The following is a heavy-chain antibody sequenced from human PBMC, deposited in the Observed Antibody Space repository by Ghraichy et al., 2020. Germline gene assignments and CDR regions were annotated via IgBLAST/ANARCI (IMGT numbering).Heavy chain of an antibody. J-gene: IGHJ3*02. CDR2: ISSSGTT. CDR3: VRRDSHCGSNSCYGGIDACDI. V-gene: IGHV4-31*03. D-gene: IGHD2-2*01. CDR1: GVSISSSDYY. Sequence: SETLSLTCSVSGVSISSSDYYWSWIRQHPGKGLEWIGYISSSGTTYYTPSLNGRLTISVDTSKNQFSLNLKSVTAADTAVYSCVRRDSHCGSNSCYGGIDACDIWGRGTMVTVSS.